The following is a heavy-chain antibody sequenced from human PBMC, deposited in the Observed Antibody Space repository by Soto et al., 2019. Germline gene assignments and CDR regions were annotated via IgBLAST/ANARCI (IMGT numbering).Heavy chain of an antibody. CDR1: GGSISSSSYY. Sequence: SLTCTVSGGSISSSSYYWGWIRQPPGKGLEWIGSIYYSGSTYYNPSLKSRVTISVDTSKNQFSLKLSSVTAADTAVYYCARESPGYYGSGSYYWTQTRWTALDYWGQRTPVTVSA. CDR3: ARESPGYYGSGSYYWTQTRWTALDY. J-gene: IGHJ4*02. D-gene: IGHD3-10*01. CDR2: IYYSGST. V-gene: IGHV4-39*02.